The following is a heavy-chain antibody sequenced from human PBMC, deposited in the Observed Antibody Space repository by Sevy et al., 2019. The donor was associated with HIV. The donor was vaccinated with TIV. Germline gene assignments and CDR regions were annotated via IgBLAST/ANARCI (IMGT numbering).Heavy chain of an antibody. Sequence: GGSLRLSCAASGFTFSSYSMNWVRQAPGKGLEWVSSISSTSSYIYYADSVKGRFTISRDNAKNSLYLQMNSLRAEDTAVYYCARERNPYDYIWGSYRSDAFDIWGQGTMVTVSS. J-gene: IGHJ3*02. CDR3: ARERNPYDYIWGSYRSDAFDI. CDR2: ISSTSSYI. D-gene: IGHD3-16*02. CDR1: GFTFSSYS. V-gene: IGHV3-21*01.